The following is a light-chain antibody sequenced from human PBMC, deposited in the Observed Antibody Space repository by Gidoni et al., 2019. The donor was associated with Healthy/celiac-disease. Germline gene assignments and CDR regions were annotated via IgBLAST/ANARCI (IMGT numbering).Light chain of an antibody. CDR2: DDS. CDR3: QVWDSSRDPYVV. V-gene: IGLV3-21*02. J-gene: IGLJ2*01. CDR1: NIGSKS. Sequence: SYVLTHPPSVSVAPGQTARITCGGNNIGSKSVHWYQQKPGQAPVLVVYDDSDRPSGIPERFSGSNSGNTATLTISRVEAGDEDDYYCQVWDSSRDPYVVFGGGTKLTVL.